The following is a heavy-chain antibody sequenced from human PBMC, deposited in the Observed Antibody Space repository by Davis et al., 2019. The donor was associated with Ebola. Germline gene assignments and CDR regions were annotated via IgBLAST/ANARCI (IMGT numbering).Heavy chain of an antibody. CDR2: IYHSGST. J-gene: IGHJ6*03. CDR1: GGSISSSNW. V-gene: IGHV4-4*02. CDR3: AREAGYCSSTSCPNHHYYYYYMDV. D-gene: IGHD2-2*01. Sequence: PSETLSLTCAVSGGSISSSNWWSWVRQPPGKGLEWIGEIYHSGSTNYNPSLKSRVTISVDKSKNQFSLKLSSVTAADTAVYYCAREAGYCSSTSCPNHHYYYYYMDVWGKGTTVTVSS.